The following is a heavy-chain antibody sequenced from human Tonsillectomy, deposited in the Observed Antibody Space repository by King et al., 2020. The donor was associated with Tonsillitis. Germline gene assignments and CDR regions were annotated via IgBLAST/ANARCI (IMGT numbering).Heavy chain of an antibody. CDR2: ISGGGGDT. J-gene: IGHJ5*02. D-gene: IGHD6-13*01. CDR3: AKETWEQQLPYSWLDP. Sequence: VQLVESGGGLVQPGGSLRLSCTASGFTFSSYAMSWVRQAPGKGLEWVSSISGGGGDTHYADSVKGRFIISRDNSKNTLYLHMSSLSAGDTAVYYCAKETWEQQLPYSWLDPRGQGTLVTVSS. CDR1: GFTFSSYA. V-gene: IGHV3-23*04.